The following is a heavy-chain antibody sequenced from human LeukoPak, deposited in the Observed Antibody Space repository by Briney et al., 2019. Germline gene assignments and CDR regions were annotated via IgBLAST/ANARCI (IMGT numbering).Heavy chain of an antibody. CDR2: ISGSDGST. Sequence: GGSLRLSCAASGFTFSSYAMSWVRQAPGKGLEWVSGISGSDGSTNYADSVKGRFTISRENSKNTLYLQMNSLRAEDAAVYYCAKDSAKKYDDYWGQGTLVTVSS. D-gene: IGHD2/OR15-2a*01. CDR1: GFTFSSYA. V-gene: IGHV3-23*01. J-gene: IGHJ4*02. CDR3: AKDSAKKYDDY.